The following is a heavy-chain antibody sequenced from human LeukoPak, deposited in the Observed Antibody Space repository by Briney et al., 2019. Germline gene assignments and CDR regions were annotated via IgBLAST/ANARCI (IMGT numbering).Heavy chain of an antibody. CDR2: IIPIFGTA. J-gene: IGHJ4*02. CDR3: AGATYDSSGYYVPLFDY. V-gene: IGHV1-69*01. CDR1: GGTFSSYA. D-gene: IGHD3-22*01. Sequence: ASVKVSCKASGGTFSSYAISWVRQAPGQGLEWMGGIIPIFGTANYAQKFQGRVTITADESTSTAYMELSSLRSEDTAVYYCAGATYDSSGYYVPLFDYWGQGTLVTVSS.